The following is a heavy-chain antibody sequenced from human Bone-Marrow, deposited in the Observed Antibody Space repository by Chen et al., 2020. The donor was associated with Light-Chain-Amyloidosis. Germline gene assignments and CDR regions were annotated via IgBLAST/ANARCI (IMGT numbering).Heavy chain of an antibody. CDR3: ARAPGNTTGAPVYFDY. CDR1: GLTVSTYA. CDR2: ITGRGGST. V-gene: IGHV3-23*01. J-gene: IGHJ4*02. Sequence: EVQLLESGGGLVQPGGSLRLSCAASGLTVSTYAMSWVRQAPGKGLEWVSAITGRGGSTYYADSVKGRFTISRDNSKNTLSLLMNSLRAEDTAVYYCARAPGNTTGAPVYFDYWGQGTLVTVAS. D-gene: IGHD1-1*01.